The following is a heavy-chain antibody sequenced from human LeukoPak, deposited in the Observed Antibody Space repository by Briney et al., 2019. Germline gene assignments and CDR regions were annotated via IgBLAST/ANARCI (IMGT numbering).Heavy chain of an antibody. CDR2: INDGGDST. CDR1: GFTFSSYA. D-gene: IGHD2-8*02. V-gene: IGHV3-23*01. J-gene: IGHJ4*02. CDR3: AKVAFYVWWQPYDS. Sequence: GGSLRLSCAASGFTFSSYAMNWVRQAPGKGLEWVSGINDGGDSTHYADSVKGRFSISRDNSRNTLSLQMNSLKAEDTAVYYCAKVAFYVWWQPYDSWGQGTLVTVSS.